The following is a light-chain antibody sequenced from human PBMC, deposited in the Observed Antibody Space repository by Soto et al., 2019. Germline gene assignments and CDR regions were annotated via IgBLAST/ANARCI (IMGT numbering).Light chain of an antibody. Sequence: EIVLTQSPGTLSLSPGEGATLSCRASQSVSSSYLAWYQQRPGQAPRLPIYGASSRATGIPDRFSGSGSGTDFTLTISRLDPEDFAVYYCHHYGSSPYTFGQGTKLEIK. CDR1: QSVSSSY. J-gene: IGKJ2*01. V-gene: IGKV3-20*01. CDR2: GAS. CDR3: HHYGSSPYT.